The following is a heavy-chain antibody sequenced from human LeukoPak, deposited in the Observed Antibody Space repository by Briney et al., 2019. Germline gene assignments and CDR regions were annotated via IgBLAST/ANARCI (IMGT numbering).Heavy chain of an antibody. Sequence: SETLSLTCTVSGGSISSSSYYWGWIRQPPGKGLEWIGSIYYSGSTYYNPSLKSRVTISVDTSKNQFSLKLSSVTAADTAVYYCAKASSGWLYWFDPWGQGTLVTVSS. CDR1: GGSISSSSYY. D-gene: IGHD6-19*01. CDR3: AKASSGWLYWFDP. V-gene: IGHV4-39*07. J-gene: IGHJ5*02. CDR2: IYYSGST.